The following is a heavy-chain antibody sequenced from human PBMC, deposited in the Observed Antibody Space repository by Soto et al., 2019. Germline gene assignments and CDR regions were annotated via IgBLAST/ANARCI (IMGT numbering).Heavy chain of an antibody. J-gene: IGHJ4*02. V-gene: IGHV1-18*01. CDR3: ARDRVEAALGTFDQ. CDR1: GYTFSTYP. CDR2: ISTYNGKT. D-gene: IGHD6-13*01. Sequence: ASVKVSCKTSGYTFSTYPISWVRQAPGQGLEWVGWISTYNGKTNYGQKFQGRVTITTDASTSTAYMDLRNLRSDDTAVYYCARDRVEAALGTFDQWGQGTLVTVSS.